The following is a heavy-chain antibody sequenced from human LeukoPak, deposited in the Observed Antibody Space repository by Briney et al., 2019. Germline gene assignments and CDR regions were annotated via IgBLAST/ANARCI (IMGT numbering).Heavy chain of an antibody. D-gene: IGHD2-2*01. CDR1: GYTFSSYD. V-gene: IGHV1-8*01. CDR3: ARGLQLLGIWFDP. CDR2: MNPNSGNT. J-gene: IGHJ5*02. Sequence: GASVKVSCKASGYTFSSYDINWVRQATGQGLEWMGWMNPNSGNTGYAQKFQGRVTMTRNTSISTAYMELSSLRSEDTAVYYCARGLQLLGIWFDPWGQGTLVTVSS.